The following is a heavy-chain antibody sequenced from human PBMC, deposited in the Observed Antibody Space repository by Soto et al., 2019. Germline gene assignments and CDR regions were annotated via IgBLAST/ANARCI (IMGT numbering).Heavy chain of an antibody. CDR2: INTNSGGT. V-gene: IGHV1-2*02. J-gene: IGHJ6*02. CDR1: GYIFTTYY. Sequence: LVQSGPEVKRPGASVKVSCKASGYIFTTYYIHWVRQAPGQGLEWMGWINTNSGGTNYAQKFQGRVTMTRDTSITTAYLYLNNLRSDDTAVYFCARDSVIWVSAGRTSPKYYMDVWGRGTTVTLSS. CDR3: ARDSVIWVSAGRTSPKYYMDV. D-gene: IGHD6-13*01.